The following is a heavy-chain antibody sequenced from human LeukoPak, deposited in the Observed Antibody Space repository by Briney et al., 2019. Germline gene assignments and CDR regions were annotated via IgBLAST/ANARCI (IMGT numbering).Heavy chain of an antibody. D-gene: IGHD3-22*01. V-gene: IGHV4-59*12. CDR3: ARDRVDYYDSSGYYSDY. CDR1: GGSISSYY. CDR2: IYYSGST. Sequence: SETLSLTCTVSGGSISSYYWSWIRQPPGKGLEWIGYIYYSGSTNYNPSLKSRVTMSVDTSKNQFSLKLNSVTAADTAVYYCARDRVDYYDSSGYYSDYWGQGTLVTVSS. J-gene: IGHJ4*02.